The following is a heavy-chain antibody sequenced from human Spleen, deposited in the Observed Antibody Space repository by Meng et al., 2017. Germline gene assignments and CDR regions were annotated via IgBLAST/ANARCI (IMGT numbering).Heavy chain of an antibody. CDR2: INPNSGGT. Sequence: ASVKVSCKAPGVIFSKSVIGWVRQAPGQGLEWMGRINPNSGGTNYAQKFQGRVTMTRDTSISTAYMELSRLRSDDTAVYYCARGMTTVIHYYYYGMDVWGQGTTVTVSS. V-gene: IGHV1-2*06. D-gene: IGHD4-11*01. J-gene: IGHJ6*02. CDR3: ARGMTTVIHYYYYGMDV. CDR1: GVIFSKSV.